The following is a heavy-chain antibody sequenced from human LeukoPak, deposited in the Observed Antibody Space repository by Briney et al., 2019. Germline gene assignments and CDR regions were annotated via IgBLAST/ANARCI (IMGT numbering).Heavy chain of an antibody. V-gene: IGHV3-7*03. CDR2: IKQDGSER. D-gene: IGHD6-19*01. J-gene: IGHJ4*02. Sequence: QPGGSLRLSCAASGFTFSSYCMTWVRQAPGKGLEWVANIKQDGSERNYVDSVKGRFTISRDNAKNSLYLQMNTLRDETTAVYYCATGAGCGYWGQGTLVTVSS. CDR3: ATGAGCGY. CDR1: GFTFSSYC.